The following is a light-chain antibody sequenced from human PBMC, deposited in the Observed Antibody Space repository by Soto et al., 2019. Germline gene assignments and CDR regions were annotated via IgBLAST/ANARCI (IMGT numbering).Light chain of an antibody. CDR1: QSVSSY. V-gene: IGKV3-11*01. Sequence: PGESATLSCRASQSVSSYLAWYQQKPGQAPRLLIYDASNRATGIPARFSGSGSGTDFTLTISSLEPEDFAVYYCQQRSNWPPITFGQGTRLEIK. J-gene: IGKJ5*01. CDR3: QQRSNWPPIT. CDR2: DAS.